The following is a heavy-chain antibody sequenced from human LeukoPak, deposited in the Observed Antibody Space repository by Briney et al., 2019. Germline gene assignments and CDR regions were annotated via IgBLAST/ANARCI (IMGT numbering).Heavy chain of an antibody. CDR3: ARVLRFQYHFDY. Sequence: GGSLRLSCAASGFTVSSNYMSWVRQAPGKGLEWVSVIYSGGSTYYADSVKGRFTISRDNSKNTLYLQMNSLRAEDTAVYYCARVLRFQYHFDYWGQGALVTVSS. D-gene: IGHD5-12*01. CDR1: GFTVSSNY. CDR2: IYSGGST. J-gene: IGHJ4*02. V-gene: IGHV3-66*01.